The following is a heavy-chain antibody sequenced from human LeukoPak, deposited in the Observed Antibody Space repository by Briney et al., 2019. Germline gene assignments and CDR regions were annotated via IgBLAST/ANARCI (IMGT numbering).Heavy chain of an antibody. D-gene: IGHD3-10*01. Sequence: SETLSLTCAVSGYSISSAYYWGWIRQPPGKGLEWIGSIYHSGSTYYNPSLKSRVTISVDTSKNQFSLKLNSVTAADTGVYSCARLRGGGTSVDSWGRGTLVAVPS. J-gene: IGHJ4*02. CDR3: ARLRGGGTSVDS. CDR2: IYHSGST. CDR1: GYSISSAYY. V-gene: IGHV4-38-2*01.